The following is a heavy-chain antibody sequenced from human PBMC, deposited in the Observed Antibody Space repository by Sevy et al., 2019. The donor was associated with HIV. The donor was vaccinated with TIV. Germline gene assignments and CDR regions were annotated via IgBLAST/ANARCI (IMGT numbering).Heavy chain of an antibody. CDR2: ISGSGGST. D-gene: IGHD5-12*01. CDR1: GFTFSDYY. V-gene: IGHV3-23*01. CDR3: AMLGRDGYKFGYFDY. J-gene: IGHJ4*02. Sequence: GGSLRLSCAASGFTFSDYYMNWVRQAPGKGLEWVSAISGSGGSTYYADSVKGRFTISRDNSKNTLYLQMNSLRAEDTAVYYCAMLGRDGYKFGYFDYWGQGTLVTVSS.